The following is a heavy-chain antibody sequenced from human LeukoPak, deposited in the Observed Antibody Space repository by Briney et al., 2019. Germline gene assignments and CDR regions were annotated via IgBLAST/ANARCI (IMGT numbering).Heavy chain of an antibody. J-gene: IGHJ4*02. CDR3: AKGRWTRGLFDY. D-gene: IGHD4-23*01. CDR2: ISGSGGST. Sequence: GGSLRLSCTASGFTVSSSYMSWVRQAPGKGLEWVSAISGSGGSTYYAGSVKGRFTISRDNSKNTLYLQMNSLRAEDTAVYYCAKGRWTRGLFDYWGQGTLVTVSS. CDR1: GFTVSSSY. V-gene: IGHV3-23*01.